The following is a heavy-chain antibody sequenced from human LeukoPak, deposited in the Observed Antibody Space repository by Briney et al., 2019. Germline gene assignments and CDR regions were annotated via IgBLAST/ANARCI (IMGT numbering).Heavy chain of an antibody. CDR1: GYTLTELS. Sequence: ASVKVSCKVSGYTLTELSMHWVRQTPGKGHEWMGTFDPEDGETFYAQKFQGRVTMTEDTSTDTAYLELSSLRSEDTAVYYCAINLEYYGSGSPSPLDYWGQGTLVTVYS. V-gene: IGHV1-24*01. D-gene: IGHD3-10*01. CDR2: FDPEDGET. J-gene: IGHJ4*02. CDR3: AINLEYYGSGSPSPLDY.